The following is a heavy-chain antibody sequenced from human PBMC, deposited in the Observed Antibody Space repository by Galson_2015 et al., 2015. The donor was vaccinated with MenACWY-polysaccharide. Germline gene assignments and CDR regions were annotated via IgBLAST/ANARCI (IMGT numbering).Heavy chain of an antibody. V-gene: IGHV3-7*01. CDR2: IKQDGSEK. CDR3: ARNPSRLDIAAASH. Sequence: SLRLSCAASGFTFNSYWMSWVRQAPGKGLEWVAIIKQDGSEKYYMDSVKGRFTISRDNAKNSLYLQMNSLRAEDTAVYYCARNPSRLDIAAASHWGQGALVSVSS. CDR1: GFTFNSYW. J-gene: IGHJ4*02. D-gene: IGHD6-13*01.